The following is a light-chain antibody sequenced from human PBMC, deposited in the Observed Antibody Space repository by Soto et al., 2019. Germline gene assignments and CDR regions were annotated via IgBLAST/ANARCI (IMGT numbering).Light chain of an antibody. V-gene: IGKV1-5*03. Sequence: DIQMTQSPSTLSASLGDRVTITCRASQSITSWLAWYQQKPGTAPKLLIYSASSLPSGIPSRFSGSGSGTEFTLTISSLQPDDFATYYCQQYVTAFRSFGQGTKVDI. CDR3: QQYVTAFRS. CDR1: QSITSW. J-gene: IGKJ1*01. CDR2: SAS.